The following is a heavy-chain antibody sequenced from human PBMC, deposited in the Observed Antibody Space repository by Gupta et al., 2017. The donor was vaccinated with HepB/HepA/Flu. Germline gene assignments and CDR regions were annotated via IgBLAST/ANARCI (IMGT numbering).Heavy chain of an antibody. CDR1: GGSITSSTYS. CDR3: ARHRDIYGEFDY. J-gene: IGHJ4*02. Sequence: QLQLQESGPGLVQPSETLSLTCTVSGGSITSSTYSWGWIRQPPGKELEWIGTNNYSGTTSYNTSLKSRVTISVDTSKNQFSLKLNSVNAADTAVYYCARHRDIYGEFDYWGQGTLVIVSS. D-gene: IGHD5-18*01. V-gene: IGHV4-39*01. CDR2: NNYSGTT.